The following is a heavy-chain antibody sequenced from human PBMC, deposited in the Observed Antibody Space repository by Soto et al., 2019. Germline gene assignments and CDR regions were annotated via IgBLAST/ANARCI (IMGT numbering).Heavy chain of an antibody. CDR2: ISGSGGST. Sequence: GGSLRLSCAASGFTFSSYAMTWVRQAPGKGLEWVSAISGSGGSTYYADSVKGRFTISRDNSKNTLYLQMNSLRAEDTAVYYWAKEKRGQHLAGDDAIDIWGQGTMVTVSS. J-gene: IGHJ3*02. D-gene: IGHD6-13*01. CDR1: GFTFSSYA. CDR3: AKEKRGQHLAGDDAIDI. V-gene: IGHV3-23*01.